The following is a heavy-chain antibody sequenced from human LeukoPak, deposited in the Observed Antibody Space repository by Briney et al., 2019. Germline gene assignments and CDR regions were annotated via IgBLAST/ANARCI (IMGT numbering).Heavy chain of an antibody. Sequence: GGSLRLSCAGSGFTFRNYAMSWVRQAPGKGLEWVANIKQDGSEKYYVDSVKGRFTISRDNAKNSLYLQMNSLRAEDTAVYYCARDLQKHGFDPWGQGTLVTVSS. J-gene: IGHJ5*02. CDR2: IKQDGSEK. CDR1: GFTFRNYA. CDR3: ARDLQKHGFDP. V-gene: IGHV3-7*01.